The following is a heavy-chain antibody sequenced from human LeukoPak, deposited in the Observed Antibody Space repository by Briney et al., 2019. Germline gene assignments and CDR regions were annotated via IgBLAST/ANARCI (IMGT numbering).Heavy chain of an antibody. CDR3: AGGPYSYDSSGAFDI. V-gene: IGHV4-61*02. J-gene: IGHJ3*02. CDR2: ISSSGST. Sequence: SETLSLTCTVSGDSISSGDYYWSWIRQPAGKGLEWIGRISSSGSTNYNPFLKSRVTISVDTSKNQFSLKLSSVTAADTAVYFCAGGPYSYDSSGAFDIWGQGTMVTVSS. D-gene: IGHD3-22*01. CDR1: GDSISSGDYY.